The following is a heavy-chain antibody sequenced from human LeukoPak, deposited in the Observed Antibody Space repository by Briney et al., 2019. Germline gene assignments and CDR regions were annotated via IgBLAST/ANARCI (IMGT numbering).Heavy chain of an antibody. CDR3: ARVPLELLWFGESHYGMDV. V-gene: IGHV3-21*01. D-gene: IGHD3-10*01. J-gene: IGHJ6*02. CDR1: GFTFSSYS. Sequence: GGSLRLSCAASGFTFSSYSMNWVRQAPGKGLEWVSSISSSSSYIYYADSVKGRFTISRDNSKNTLYLQMNSLRAEDTAVYYCARVPLELLWFGESHYGMDVWGQGTTVTVSS. CDR2: ISSSSSYI.